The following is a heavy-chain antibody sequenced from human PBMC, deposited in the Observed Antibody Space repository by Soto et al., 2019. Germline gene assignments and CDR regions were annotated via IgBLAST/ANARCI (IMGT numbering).Heavy chain of an antibody. J-gene: IGHJ4*01. CDR2: IYSDVTS. CDR3: ARESRDSGSSRGVDL. V-gene: IGHV4-4*07. D-gene: IGHD6-19*01. Sequence: SLTWTVCGSSITGYVWPWIRQPAGKGMEWIGRIYSDVTSKSSRSRRTRVTMSVHTSKSQFCLKLRCVSAADTAVYYCARESRDSGSSRGVDLWGQGTLVTASS. CDR1: GSSITGYV.